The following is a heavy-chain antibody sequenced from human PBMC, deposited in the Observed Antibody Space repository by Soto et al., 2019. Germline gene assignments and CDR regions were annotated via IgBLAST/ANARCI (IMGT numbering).Heavy chain of an antibody. V-gene: IGHV5-10-1*01. CDR1: GYSFAGYW. D-gene: IGHD3-22*01. CDR2: IDPSDSQT. CDR3: ARQIYDSDTGPNFQYYFDS. J-gene: IGHJ4*02. Sequence: PGESLKISCKGSGYSFAGYWITWVRQKPGKGLEWMGRIDPSDSQTYYSPSFRGHVTIPVTKSITTAFLQWSSLRASDTAMYYCARQIYDSDTGPNFQYYFDSWGQGTPVTVSS.